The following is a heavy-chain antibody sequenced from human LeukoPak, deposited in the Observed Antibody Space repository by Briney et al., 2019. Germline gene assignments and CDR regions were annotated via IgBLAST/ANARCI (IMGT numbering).Heavy chain of an antibody. D-gene: IGHD3-22*01. CDR3: ARRWPHSSGYYLFDY. CDR1: GGTFSSHG. J-gene: IGHJ4*02. CDR2: IIPIFGTT. Sequence: SVKVSCKASGGTFSSHGLSWVRQAPGQGLEWMGGIIPIFGTTNYAQNFQGRVTITMDESTSTAYMELSSLRPDDTAVYYCARRWPHSSGYYLFDYWGQGTLVTVSS. V-gene: IGHV1-69*05.